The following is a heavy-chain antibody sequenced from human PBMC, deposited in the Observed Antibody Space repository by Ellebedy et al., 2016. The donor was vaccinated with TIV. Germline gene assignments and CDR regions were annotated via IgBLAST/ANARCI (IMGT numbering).Heavy chain of an antibody. Sequence: GESLKISCAASGFTFRDFAMNWVRQAPGRGLEWVSLIYADSVRGRFTISRDSSKNTLDLQMNSLRAEDTAVYYWARAGEYCDFPQNCYAMDVWGQGTTVAVS. J-gene: IGHJ6*02. CDR1: GFTFRDFA. CDR2: I. D-gene: IGHD2/OR15-2a*01. V-gene: IGHV3-53*01. CDR3: ARAGEYCDFPQNCYAMDV.